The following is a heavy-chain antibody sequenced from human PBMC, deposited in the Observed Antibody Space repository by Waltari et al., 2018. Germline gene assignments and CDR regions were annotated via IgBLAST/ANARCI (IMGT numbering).Heavy chain of an antibody. Sequence: EVQLVESGGGLLQPGGSLRLSCAASGFAVSHTYMTWVRQAPGKGLGWVSTLYGGGSTFYAASGGGRFTISRDISKNTLYLQINSLRAEDTAVYYCARDRPPQNWGQGTLVVVSS. V-gene: IGHV3-66*01. CDR1: GFAVSHTY. J-gene: IGHJ4*02. CDR2: LYGGGST. CDR3: ARDRPPQN.